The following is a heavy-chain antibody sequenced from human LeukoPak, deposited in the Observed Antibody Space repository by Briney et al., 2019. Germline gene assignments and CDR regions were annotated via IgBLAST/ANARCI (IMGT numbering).Heavy chain of an antibody. Sequence: GGSLRLSCVAFGFTFSTYSMNWVRRAPGKGLEWVSSISSSSSSSYIYYADSVKGRFTISRDNAKNSLYLQMNSLRAEDTAVYYCARIMEMATIFMAFDIWGQGTMVTVSS. V-gene: IGHV3-21*01. D-gene: IGHD5-24*01. CDR2: ISSSSSSSYI. CDR1: GFTFSTYS. CDR3: ARIMEMATIFMAFDI. J-gene: IGHJ3*02.